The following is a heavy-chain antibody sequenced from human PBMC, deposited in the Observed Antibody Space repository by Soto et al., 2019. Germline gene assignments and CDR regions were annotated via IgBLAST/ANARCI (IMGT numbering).Heavy chain of an antibody. J-gene: IGHJ6*02. Sequence: GSLRLSCAASGLTFSSYSMNWVRQAPGKGLEWVSYISSSSSTIYYADSVKGRFTISRDNAKNSLYLQMNSLRAEYTAWYYWSFGEGIRYYYYGMDVWGQGTTVTVSS. D-gene: IGHD3-10*01. CDR1: GLTFSSYS. CDR3: SFGEGIRYYYYGMDV. CDR2: ISSSSSTI. V-gene: IGHV3-48*01.